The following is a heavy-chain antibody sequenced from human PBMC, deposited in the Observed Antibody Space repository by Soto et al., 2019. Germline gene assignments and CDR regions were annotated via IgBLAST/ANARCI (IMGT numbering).Heavy chain of an antibody. CDR2: IIPIFGTA. CDR3: ARANYPGQQLGRRWFDP. Sequence: GASVKVSCKASGGTFSSYAISWVRQAPGQGLEWMGGIIPIFGTANYAQKFQGRVTITADESTSTAYMELSSLRSEDTAVYYCARANYPGQQLGRRWFDPWGQGTLVTVSS. J-gene: IGHJ5*02. CDR1: GGTFSSYA. D-gene: IGHD6-13*01. V-gene: IGHV1-69*13.